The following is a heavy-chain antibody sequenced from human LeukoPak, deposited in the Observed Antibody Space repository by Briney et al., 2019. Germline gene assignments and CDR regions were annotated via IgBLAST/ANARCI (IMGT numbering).Heavy chain of an antibody. CDR2: IYYSGST. V-gene: IGHV4-59*01. CDR3: ARDGRGYASSWYFDL. J-gene: IGHJ4*02. D-gene: IGHD6-13*01. CDR1: GGSISSYY. Sequence: SETLSLTCTVSGGSISSYYWSWIRQPPGKGLEWIGYIYYSGSTNYNPSLKSRVTISVDRSKNQFSLNLTSVTAADTAVYYCARDGRGYASSWYFDLWGQGTLVTVSS.